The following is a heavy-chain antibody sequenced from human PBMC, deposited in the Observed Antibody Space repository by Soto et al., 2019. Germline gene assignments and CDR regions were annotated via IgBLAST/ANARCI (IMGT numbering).Heavy chain of an antibody. CDR2: ISSSSSYI. V-gene: IGHV3-21*01. Sequence: GGSLRLSCAASGFTFSSYSMNWVRQAPGKGLEWVSSISSSSSYIYYADSVKGRFTISRDNAKNSLYLQMNSLRAEDTAVYYCARVGGYCSSTSCQPELYYYYYMDVWGKGTTVTVSS. D-gene: IGHD2-2*01. J-gene: IGHJ6*03. CDR1: GFTFSSYS. CDR3: ARVGGYCSSTSCQPELYYYYYMDV.